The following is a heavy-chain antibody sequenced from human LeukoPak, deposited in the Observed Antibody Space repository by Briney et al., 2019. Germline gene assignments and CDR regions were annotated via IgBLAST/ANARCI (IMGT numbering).Heavy chain of an antibody. CDR1: GFTFSSYA. CDR3: ARDQSGKQWIKAYGMDV. CDR2: ISGSGGST. J-gene: IGHJ6*02. V-gene: IGHV3-23*01. D-gene: IGHD6-19*01. Sequence: GGSLRLSCAASGFTFSSYAMSWVRQAPGKGLEWVSAISGSGGSTYYADSVKGRFTISRDNSKNTLYLQMNSLRAEDTAVYYCARDQSGKQWIKAYGMDVWGQGTTVTVSS.